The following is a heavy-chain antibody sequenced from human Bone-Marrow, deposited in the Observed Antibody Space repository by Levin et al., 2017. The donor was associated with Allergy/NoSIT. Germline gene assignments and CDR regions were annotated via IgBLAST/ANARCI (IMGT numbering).Heavy chain of an antibody. CDR3: ARDGYYYDSSGYIY. CDR2: INSDGNSV. CDR1: GFTFNNYW. V-gene: IGHV3-74*01. Sequence: TGESLKISCVGSGFTFNNYWMHWVRQAPGKGLVWVSRINSDGNSVNYADSVKGRFTISRDNAKNTLYLQMNSLRAEDTAVYYCARDGYYYDSSGYIYWGQGTLVTVSS. J-gene: IGHJ4*02. D-gene: IGHD3-22*01.